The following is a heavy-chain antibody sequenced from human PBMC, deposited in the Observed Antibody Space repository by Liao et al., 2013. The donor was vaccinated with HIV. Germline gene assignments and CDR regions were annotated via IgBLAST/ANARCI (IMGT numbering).Heavy chain of an antibody. CDR1: GGSISSYY. V-gene: IGHV4-59*13. D-gene: IGHD6-19*01. CDR2: LQDRGSP. Sequence: QVLLQESGPRLVKPSETLSLTCTVSGGSISSYYWSWIRRPPGKGLEWVGYLQDRGSPNYKPSLRGRVAISVDTSKNQFSLKLDSVTAADTAIYYCARVKRYSSGWNGGEFDFWGQGTLVTVSS. J-gene: IGHJ4*02. CDR3: ARVKRYSSGWNGGEFDF.